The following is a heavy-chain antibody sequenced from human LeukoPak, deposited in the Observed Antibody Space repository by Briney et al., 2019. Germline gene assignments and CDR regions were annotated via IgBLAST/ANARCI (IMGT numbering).Heavy chain of an antibody. V-gene: IGHV3-48*01. CDR2: ISSSSSTI. J-gene: IGHJ4*02. CDR1: GFTFSSYS. D-gene: IGHD6-13*01. Sequence: GGSLRLSCAASGFTFSSYSMNWVRQAPGKGLEWVSYISSSSSTIYYADSVKGRFTISRDNAKNSLYLQMNSLRAEDTAVYYCARDTRGTHPGTIQKAAVGPRAPYYFDYWGQGTLVTVSS. CDR3: ARDTRGTHPGTIQKAAVGPRAPYYFDY.